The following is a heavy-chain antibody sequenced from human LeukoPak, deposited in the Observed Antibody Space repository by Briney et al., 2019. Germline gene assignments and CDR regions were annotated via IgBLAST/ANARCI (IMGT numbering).Heavy chain of an antibody. J-gene: IGHJ4*02. CDR1: GYSFTAYY. CDR3: VRDSRGDYYLYY. V-gene: IGHV1-2*02. Sequence: ASVTVSCKASGYSFTAYYMHWVRQAPGQGLEWMGWINPNTGGTKYAQKFQGRVTITRDSSISTAYMEVSRLTSDDTAMYYCVRDSRGDYYLYYWGQGTLVTVSS. CDR2: INPNTGGT. D-gene: IGHD2-21*02.